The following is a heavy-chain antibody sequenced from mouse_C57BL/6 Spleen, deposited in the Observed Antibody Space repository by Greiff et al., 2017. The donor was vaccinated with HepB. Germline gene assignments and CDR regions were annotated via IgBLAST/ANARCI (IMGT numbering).Heavy chain of an antibody. CDR1: GYAFTNYL. Sequence: LVESGAELVRPGTSVKVSCKASGYAFTNYLIEWVKQRPGQGLEWIGVINPGSGGTNYNEKFKGKATLTADKSSSTAYMQLSSLTSEDSAVYFCARRHTGTYCFDYWGQGTTLTVSS. D-gene: IGHD4-1*01. CDR2: INPGSGGT. V-gene: IGHV1-54*01. J-gene: IGHJ2*01. CDR3: ARRHTGTYCFDY.